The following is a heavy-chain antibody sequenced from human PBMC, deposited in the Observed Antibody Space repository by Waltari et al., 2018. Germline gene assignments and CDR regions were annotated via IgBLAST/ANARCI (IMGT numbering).Heavy chain of an antibody. D-gene: IGHD1-26*01. J-gene: IGHJ4*02. Sequence: QVQLVESGGGVVQPGNSLRLSCAASGFSFRNYGMHWVRQAPGKGLEWVGVIWHDGSNQYYAESVKGRFTISRDNSKNTLYLQLSSLRVEDTGVYYCTFSTTHDYWGQGTLVTVSS. CDR1: GFSFRNYG. CDR3: TFSTTHDY. V-gene: IGHV3-33*03. CDR2: IWHDGSNQ.